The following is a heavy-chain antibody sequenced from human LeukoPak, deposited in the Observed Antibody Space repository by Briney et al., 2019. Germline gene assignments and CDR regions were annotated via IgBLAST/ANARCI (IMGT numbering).Heavy chain of an antibody. CDR2: IYPGDSDT. D-gene: IGHD2-15*01. CDR3: ARSQGYCSGGSCLQGDWFDP. V-gene: IGHV5-51*01. J-gene: IGHJ5*02. CDR1: GYSFTNYW. Sequence: GESLKISCKGSGYSFTNYWIGWVRQMPGKGLQWMGIIYPGDSDTRYNPSFQGQVTISADKSLTTAYLQWGSLKASDTAMYYCARSQGYCSGGSCLQGDWFDPWGQGTLVTVSS.